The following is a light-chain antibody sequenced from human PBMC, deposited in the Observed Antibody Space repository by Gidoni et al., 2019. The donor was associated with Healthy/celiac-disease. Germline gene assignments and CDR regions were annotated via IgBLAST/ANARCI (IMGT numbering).Light chain of an antibody. Sequence: SDVRTQPPPASAAPGKTARITCGGNNIGSKSVHWYQQKPGQAPVLVVYDDSDRPSGIPERFSGSNSGNTATLTISRVEAGDEADYYCQVWDSSSDHVVFGGGTKLTVL. J-gene: IGLJ2*01. V-gene: IGLV3-21*03. CDR1: NIGSKS. CDR2: DDS. CDR3: QVWDSSSDHVV.